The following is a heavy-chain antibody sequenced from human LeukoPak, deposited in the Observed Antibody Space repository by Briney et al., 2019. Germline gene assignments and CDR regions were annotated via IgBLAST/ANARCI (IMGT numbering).Heavy chain of an antibody. CDR2: ISGSGGST. CDR3: ARDLYSKGWFPDF. Sequence: TGGSLRLSCAASGFTFSSYAMSWVRQAPGKGLEWVSAISGSGGSTYYADSVKGRFNISRDTSKNTLYMQINSLRVEDTAVYYCARDLYSKGWFPDFWGQGTLVTVSS. D-gene: IGHD6-19*01. CDR1: GFTFSSYA. J-gene: IGHJ4*02. V-gene: IGHV3-23*01.